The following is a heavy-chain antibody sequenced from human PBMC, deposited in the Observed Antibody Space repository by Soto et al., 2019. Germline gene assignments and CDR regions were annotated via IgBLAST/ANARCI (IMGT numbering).Heavy chain of an antibody. D-gene: IGHD2-8*01. Sequence: SVKVSCKASGGTFSSYAISWLRQAPGQGLEWMGGIIPIFGTANYAQKFQGRVMITADESTSTAYMELSSLRSEDTAVYYCARGGLGYCTNGVCPDYYYYGMDVWGQGTTVTVSS. CDR3: ARGGLGYCTNGVCPDYYYYGMDV. V-gene: IGHV1-69*13. CDR2: IIPIFGTA. CDR1: GGTFSSYA. J-gene: IGHJ6*02.